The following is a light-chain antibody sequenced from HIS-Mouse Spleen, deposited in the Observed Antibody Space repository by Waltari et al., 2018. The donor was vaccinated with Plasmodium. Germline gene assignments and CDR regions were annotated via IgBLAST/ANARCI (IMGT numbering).Light chain of an antibody. CDR1: ALPKKY. V-gene: IGLV3-10*01. J-gene: IGLJ3*02. CDR2: EDR. CDR3: YSTDSSGNHRV. Sequence: SYELTQPPSVSVSPGQTARITCSGDALPKKYAYWYQPKSGQAPVLVIYEDRKRISGIPERFSGSSSGTMATLTISGAQVEDEADYYCYSTDSSGNHRVFGGGTKLTVL.